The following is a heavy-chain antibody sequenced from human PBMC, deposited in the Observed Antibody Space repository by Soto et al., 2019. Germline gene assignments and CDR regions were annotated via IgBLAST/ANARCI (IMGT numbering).Heavy chain of an antibody. CDR2: IYYSGST. Sequence: SETLSLTCTVSGGSISSYYWSWIRQPPGKGLEWIGYIYYSGSTNYNPSLKSRVTISVDTSKNQFSLKLSSVTAADTAVYYCARGGKKVVETRPYYGMDVWGQGTTVTVSS. CDR1: GGSISSYY. CDR3: ARGGKKVVETRPYYGMDV. V-gene: IGHV4-59*01. J-gene: IGHJ6*02. D-gene: IGHD2-21*02.